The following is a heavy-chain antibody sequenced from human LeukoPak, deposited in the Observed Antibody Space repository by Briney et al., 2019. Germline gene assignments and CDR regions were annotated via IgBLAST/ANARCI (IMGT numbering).Heavy chain of an antibody. J-gene: IGHJ4*02. CDR3: ARGTVTAPDY. V-gene: IGHV3-23*01. CDR2: ISGSGGST. Sequence: GGSLRLSCAASGFSFSSYSMSWVRQAPGKGLEWVSLISGSGGSTYYADSVKGRFTISRDISKNTLYLQMNSLRAEDTAVYYCARGTVTAPDYWGQGTLVTVSS. D-gene: IGHD4-17*01. CDR1: GFSFSSYS.